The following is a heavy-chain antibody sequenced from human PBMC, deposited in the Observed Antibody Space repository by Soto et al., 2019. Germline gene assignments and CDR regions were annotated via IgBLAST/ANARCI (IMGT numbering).Heavy chain of an antibody. CDR1: GYTFTTYG. Sequence: QVQLVQSGPEVKKPGASVMLSCKASGYTFTTYGVRWVRQAPGLGLEWMGWISAYNGNTNYAQKFHGRVTMTTDASANTAYLELRSLRSDDTDVYYCARQEGHIEPMIGEFDFWGQGTLVTVSS. J-gene: IGHJ4*02. V-gene: IGHV1-18*01. CDR2: ISAYNGNT. D-gene: IGHD3-10*02. CDR3: ARQEGHIEPMIGEFDF.